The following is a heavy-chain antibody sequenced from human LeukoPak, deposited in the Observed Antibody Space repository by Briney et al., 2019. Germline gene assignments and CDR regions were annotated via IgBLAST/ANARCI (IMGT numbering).Heavy chain of an antibody. D-gene: IGHD3-22*01. Sequence: GESLKISCKGSGYSFTSYWIGWVRQMPGKGLEWMGIIYPGDSDTRYSPSFQGQVTISADKSISTAYLQWSSLKASDTAMYYCALTSRGGYYYDSSGHFLFDYWGQGTLVTVSS. V-gene: IGHV5-51*01. CDR2: IYPGDSDT. CDR3: ALTSRGGYYYDSSGHFLFDY. CDR1: GYSFTSYW. J-gene: IGHJ4*02.